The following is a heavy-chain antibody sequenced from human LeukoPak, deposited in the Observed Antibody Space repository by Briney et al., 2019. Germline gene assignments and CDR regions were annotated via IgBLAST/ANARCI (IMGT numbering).Heavy chain of an antibody. CDR1: GGSISSYY. D-gene: IGHD6-13*01. CDR2: IYYSGTT. CDR3: ARGVYIAAAQYGY. Sequence: SETLSLTCTVSGGSISSYYWSWIRPPPGKGLEWIGYIYYSGTTNYNPSLKSRVTISVDTSKNQFSLKLSSVTAADTAVYYCARGVYIAAAQYGYWGQGTLVTVSS. V-gene: IGHV4-59*01. J-gene: IGHJ4*02.